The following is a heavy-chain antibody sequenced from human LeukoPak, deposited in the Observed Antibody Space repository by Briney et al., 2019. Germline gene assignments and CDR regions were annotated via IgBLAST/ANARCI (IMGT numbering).Heavy chain of an antibody. J-gene: IGHJ4*02. V-gene: IGHV3-30*18. D-gene: IGHD4-17*01. Sequence: PGGSLRLSCAASGFPFSSYGMHWVRRAPGKGLEWVAVISYDGSNKYYADSVKGRFTISRDNSKNTLYLQMNSLRAEDAAVYYCAKDPHGYGDPKADWGQGTLVTVSS. CDR1: GFPFSSYG. CDR2: ISYDGSNK. CDR3: AKDPHGYGDPKAD.